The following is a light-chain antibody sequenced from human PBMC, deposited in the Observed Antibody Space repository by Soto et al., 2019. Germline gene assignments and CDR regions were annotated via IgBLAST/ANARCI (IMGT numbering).Light chain of an antibody. CDR3: QQLSRYPLT. Sequence: QLTQSPYLLSASFGESVCIXGRERQAPSNYLAWYQQKPGKAPVLLIYSASTLQSGVPSRFSGSGSETEFSLTIRALQPEDFATYYCQQLSRYPLTFGGGTKVDI. CDR1: QAPSNY. V-gene: IGKV1-9*01. J-gene: IGKJ4*01. CDR2: SAS.